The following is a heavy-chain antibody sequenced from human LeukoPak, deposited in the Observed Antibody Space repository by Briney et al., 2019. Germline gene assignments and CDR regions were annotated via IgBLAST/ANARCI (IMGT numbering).Heavy chain of an antibody. Sequence: GGSLRLSCEGSGFSFSSYWMTWVRQLPGKGPEWVANIRQDESERYFADSVKGRFTISRDNAKNSLYLQMNSLRAEDTALYYCARGTVLLWFGEFHYMDVWGKGTTVTVSS. CDR2: IRQDESER. V-gene: IGHV3-7*03. J-gene: IGHJ6*03. CDR3: ARGTVLLWFGEFHYMDV. CDR1: GFSFSSYW. D-gene: IGHD3-10*01.